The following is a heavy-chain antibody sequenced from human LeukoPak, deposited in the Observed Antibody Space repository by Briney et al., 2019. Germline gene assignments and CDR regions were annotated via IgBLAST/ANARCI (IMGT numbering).Heavy chain of an antibody. CDR1: GFTVSSSY. CDR2: FYSGGKT. D-gene: IGHD2-15*01. J-gene: IGHJ4*02. V-gene: IGHV3-53*01. CDR3: ASRDGSGGRCHFAGADPFDY. Sequence: LPGGSLRLSCAASGFTVSSSYMSWVRQAPGKGLEWVSVFYSGGKTYYTDSVKGRFTISRDNSKNTLYLQMNSLRAEDTAVYYCASRDGSGGRCHFAGADPFDYWGQGTLVSVSS.